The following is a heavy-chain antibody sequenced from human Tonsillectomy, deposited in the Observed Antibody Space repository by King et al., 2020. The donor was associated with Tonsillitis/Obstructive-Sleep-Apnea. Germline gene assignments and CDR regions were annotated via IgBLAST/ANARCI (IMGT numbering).Heavy chain of an antibody. J-gene: IGHJ3*02. CDR3: ARDLLLWFGDHDAFDI. V-gene: IGHV1-18*01. CDR1: GYTFTSYG. CDR2: ISAYNGNT. Sequence: QLVQSGAEVKKPGASVKVSCKASGYTFTSYGISWVRQAPGQGLEWMGWISAYNGNTNYAQKLQGRVTMITDTSTSTAYMELRSLRSDDTAVYYCARDLLLWFGDHDAFDIWGQGKMVTVSS. D-gene: IGHD3-10*01.